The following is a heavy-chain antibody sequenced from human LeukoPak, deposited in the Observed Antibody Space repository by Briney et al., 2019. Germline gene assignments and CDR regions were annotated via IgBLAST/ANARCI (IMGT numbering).Heavy chain of an antibody. J-gene: IGHJ6*02. D-gene: IGHD2-15*01. Sequence: GGSLRLSCAASGFTFNTYGMNWVRQAPGKGLEWVAVIWYDGSNKNYADSVKGRFTTSRDNSKNTLDLQMNSLRAEDTAVYYCARVDCTGGSCKPYYYYGMDVWGQGTTVTVS. CDR2: IWYDGSNK. CDR1: GFTFNTYG. CDR3: ARVDCTGGSCKPYYYYGMDV. V-gene: IGHV3-33*01.